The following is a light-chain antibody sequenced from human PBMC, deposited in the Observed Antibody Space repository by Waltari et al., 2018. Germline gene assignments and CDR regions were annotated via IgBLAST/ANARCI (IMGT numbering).Light chain of an antibody. J-gene: IGKJ2*01. Sequence: DIQLTQSPSSLSASVRDRVTITCRASQRISSYLNWYQQKPGKAPKLLIYAASNLQGGVPSRFSGGVSATDFTLAINNLQPEDFATYDCQKSYTTPYTFGQGTKLEI. CDR3: QKSYTTPYT. V-gene: IGKV1-39*01. CDR1: QRISSY. CDR2: AAS.